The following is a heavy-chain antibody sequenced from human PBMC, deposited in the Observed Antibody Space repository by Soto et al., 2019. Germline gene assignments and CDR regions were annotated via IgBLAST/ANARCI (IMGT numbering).Heavy chain of an antibody. CDR3: AKTPSRMGGRYHL. Sequence: GGSLRLSCAASGFTFTSYAMSWVRQAPGKGLEWVSGISASGGSTYYADSVKGRFTISRDNSENTLYLQMNSLRAEDTAVYYCAKTPSRMGGRYHLWGQGTLVTVSS. J-gene: IGHJ5*02. V-gene: IGHV3-23*01. CDR1: GFTFTSYA. CDR2: ISASGGST. D-gene: IGHD1-26*01.